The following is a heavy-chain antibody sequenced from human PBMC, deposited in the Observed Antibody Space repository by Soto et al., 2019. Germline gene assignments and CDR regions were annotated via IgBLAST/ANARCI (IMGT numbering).Heavy chain of an antibody. J-gene: IGHJ4*02. CDR2: ISGSGDSI. CDR1: GFTFSNYA. CDR3: STGRQMGY. D-gene: IGHD3-10*01. V-gene: IGHV3-23*01. Sequence: EVQVLESGGDLVQPGGSLRLSCAASGFTFSNYAMTWVRQAPGKGLEWVSTISGSGDSIYYADSVKGRFTISRDNSKKTLYLQMNSLRADDWAVYYCSTGRQMGYWGQGNLVIVSS.